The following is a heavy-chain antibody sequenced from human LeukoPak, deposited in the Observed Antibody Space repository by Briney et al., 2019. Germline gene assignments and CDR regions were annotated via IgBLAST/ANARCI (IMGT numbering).Heavy chain of an antibody. Sequence: GGSLRLSCAASGFTFSSYAMSWVRQAPGKGLEWVSAISGSGGSTYYADSVKGRFTISRDNSKNTLYLQMNSLGAEDTAVYYCAKAVTMIVVGEDAFDIWGQGTMVTVSS. CDR3: AKAVTMIVVGEDAFDI. CDR2: ISGSGGST. V-gene: IGHV3-23*01. D-gene: IGHD3-22*01. CDR1: GFTFSSYA. J-gene: IGHJ3*02.